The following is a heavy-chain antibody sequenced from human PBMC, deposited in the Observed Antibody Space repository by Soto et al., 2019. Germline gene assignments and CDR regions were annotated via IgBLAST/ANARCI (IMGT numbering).Heavy chain of an antibody. J-gene: IGHJ6*02. D-gene: IGHD3-3*01. CDR1: GFTFSSYG. CDR2: IWYDGSNK. V-gene: IGHV3-33*01. CDR3: ARDGLTANYDFWSGKYYYYGMDV. Sequence: GGSLRLSCAASGFTFSSYGMHWVRQAPGKGLEWVAVIWYDGSNKYYADSVKGRFTISRDNSKNTLYLQMNSLRAEDTAVYYCARDGLTANYDFWSGKYYYYGMDVWGQGTTVTVSS.